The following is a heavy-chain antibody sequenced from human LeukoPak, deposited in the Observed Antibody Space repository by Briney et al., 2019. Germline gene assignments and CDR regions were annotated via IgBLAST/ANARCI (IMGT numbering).Heavy chain of an antibody. CDR3: ARQYCGGDCYSGGFDY. CDR2: IYTSGST. Sequence: SETLSPTCTVSGGSISSYYWSWIRQPAGKGLEWIGRIYTSGSTNYNPSLKSRVTMSVDTSKNQFSLKLSSVTAADTAVYYCARQYCGGDCYSGGFDYWGQGTLVTVSS. CDR1: GGSISSYY. V-gene: IGHV4-4*07. D-gene: IGHD2-21*02. J-gene: IGHJ4*02.